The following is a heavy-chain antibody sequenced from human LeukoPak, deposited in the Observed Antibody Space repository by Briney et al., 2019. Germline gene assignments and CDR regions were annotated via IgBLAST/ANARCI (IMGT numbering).Heavy chain of an antibody. D-gene: IGHD5-18*01. J-gene: IGHJ4*02. Sequence: GASVKVSCKASGYTFTSYYMHWVRQAPGQGLEWMGIINPSGGSTSYAQKFQGRVTMTRDMSTSTVYMELSSLRSEDTALYYCARDPRDTAMVEVRFDYWGQGTLVTVSS. CDR2: INPSGGST. CDR3: ARDPRDTAMVEVRFDY. CDR1: GYTFTSYY. V-gene: IGHV1-46*01.